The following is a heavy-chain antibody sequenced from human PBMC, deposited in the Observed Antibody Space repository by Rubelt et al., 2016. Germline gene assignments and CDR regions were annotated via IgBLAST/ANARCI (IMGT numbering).Heavy chain of an antibody. Sequence: QVQLVESGGGVVQPGRSLRLSCAASGFTFSSYAMHWVRQAPGKGLEWVAVISYDGSNKYYADSVKGRFTISRDNSKNTLYLQMNSLRAEDTAVYYCARDLYQLPFDYWGQGTLVTVSS. V-gene: IGHV3-30*04. CDR2: ISYDGSNK. D-gene: IGHD2-2*01. J-gene: IGHJ4*02. CDR3: ARDLYQLPFDY. CDR1: GFTFSSYA.